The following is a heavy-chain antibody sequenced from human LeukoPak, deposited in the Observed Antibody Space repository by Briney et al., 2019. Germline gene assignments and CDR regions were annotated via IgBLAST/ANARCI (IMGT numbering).Heavy chain of an antibody. D-gene: IGHD3-10*01. CDR1: GGSISSYY. J-gene: IGHJ4*02. CDR2: IYTSGST. CDR3: ARGALYGSGSYYTRGYFDY. V-gene: IGHV4-4*07. Sequence: PSETLSLTCTVSGGSISSYYWSWIRQPAGKGLEWIGRIYTSGSTNYNPSLKSRVTMSVDTSKNQFSLKLSSATAADTAVYYCARGALYGSGSYYTRGYFDYWGQGTLVTVSS.